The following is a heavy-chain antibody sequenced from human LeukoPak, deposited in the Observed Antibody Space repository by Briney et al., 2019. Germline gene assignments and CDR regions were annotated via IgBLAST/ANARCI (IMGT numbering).Heavy chain of an antibody. CDR1: GFTFSNAW. D-gene: IGHD3-22*01. Sequence: NPGGSLRFSCAASGFTFSNAWMSWVRQAPGKGLEWVGRIKSKTDGGTTDYAAPVKGRFTISRDDSKNTLYLQMNSLKTEDTAVYYCTTDFGGYYALDYWGQGTLVTVSS. J-gene: IGHJ4*02. V-gene: IGHV3-15*01. CDR2: IKSKTDGGTT. CDR3: TTDFGGYYALDY.